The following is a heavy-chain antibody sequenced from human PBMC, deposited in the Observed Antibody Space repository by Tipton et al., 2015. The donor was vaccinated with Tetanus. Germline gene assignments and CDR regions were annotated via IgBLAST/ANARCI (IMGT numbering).Heavy chain of an antibody. CDR3: ARAAGFLGLTHDF. Sequence: QSGAEVKKPGASVRVSCKTSGSNFIRHFVQWVRLAPGQGLQWVGWINPASGATNYAQSFQARIAMTRDTSIYTVYMELSGLRSDDTAVYYCARAAGFLGLTHDFWGRGTLVSVSS. CDR2: INPASGAT. J-gene: IGHJ4*02. CDR1: GSNFIRHF. V-gene: IGHV1-2*02. D-gene: IGHD2/OR15-2a*01.